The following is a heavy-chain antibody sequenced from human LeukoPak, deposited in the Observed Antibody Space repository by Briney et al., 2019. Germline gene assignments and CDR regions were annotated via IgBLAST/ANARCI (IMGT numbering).Heavy chain of an antibody. CDR1: GYTFTGYY. CDR2: INPNSGGT. J-gene: IGHJ4*02. CDR3: ARGGFVGTVNPDY. V-gene: IGHV1-2*02. D-gene: IGHD4-17*01. Sequence: ASVKVSCKASGYTFTGYYIHWVRQAPGQGLEWMGWINPNSGGTKYAQKFQGRVTMTRDTSISIAYMELSRLRSDDTAVYYCARGGFVGTVNPDYWGQGTLVTVSS.